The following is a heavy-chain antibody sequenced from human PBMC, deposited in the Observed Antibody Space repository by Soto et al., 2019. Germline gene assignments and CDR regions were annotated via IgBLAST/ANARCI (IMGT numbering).Heavy chain of an antibody. CDR2: IYYSGST. CDR3: ARDKSGDYDY. V-gene: IGHV4-30-4*01. CDR1: GGSISSGDYY. D-gene: IGHD4-17*01. J-gene: IGHJ4*02. Sequence: SETLSLTCTVSGGSISSGDYYWSWIRQPPGKGLEWIGYIYYSGSTYYNPSLKSRVTISVDTSKNQFSLKLSPVTAADTDVYYCARDKSGDYDYWGQGTLVTVSS.